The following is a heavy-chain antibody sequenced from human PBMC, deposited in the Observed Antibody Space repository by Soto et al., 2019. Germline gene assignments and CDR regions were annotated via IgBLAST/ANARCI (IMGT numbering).Heavy chain of an antibody. CDR2: VSGGGGST. V-gene: IGHV3-23*01. CDR3: AKDASGYSYDHNAFDI. D-gene: IGHD5-18*01. CDR1: GLTFSSYA. J-gene: IGHJ3*02. Sequence: EVQLLESGGGLVQPGGSLRLSCAASGLTFSSYAMNWVRQAPGKGLEWVSGVSGGGGSTYYADSVEGRFTISRDNSKNTLYLQMNSLRAEDTAVYYCAKDASGYSYDHNAFDIWGQGTMVTVSS.